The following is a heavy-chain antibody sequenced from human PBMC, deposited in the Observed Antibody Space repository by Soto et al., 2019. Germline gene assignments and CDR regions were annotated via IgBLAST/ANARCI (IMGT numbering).Heavy chain of an antibody. D-gene: IGHD3-10*01. Sequence: PSETLSLTCAVYGGSFSGYYWSWIRQPPGKGLEWIGEINHSGSTNYNPSLKSRVTISVDTSKNQFSLKLSSVTAADTAVYYCARNYGSGSGNYYYYGMDVWGQGTTVTVSS. J-gene: IGHJ6*02. CDR1: GGSFSGYY. CDR2: INHSGST. CDR3: ARNYGSGSGNYYYYGMDV. V-gene: IGHV4-34*01.